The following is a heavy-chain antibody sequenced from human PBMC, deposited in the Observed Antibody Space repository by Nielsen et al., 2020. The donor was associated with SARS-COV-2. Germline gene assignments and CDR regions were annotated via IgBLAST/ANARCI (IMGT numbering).Heavy chain of an antibody. CDR1: GFTFSSYG. Sequence: GESLKISCAASGFTFSSYGMHWVRQAPGKGLEWVAVIWYDGSNKYYADSVKGRFTISRDNSKNTLYLQMNSLRAEDTAVYYCARTGTTYELPLPYWGQGTLVTVSS. D-gene: IGHD1-7*01. V-gene: IGHV3-33*01. CDR3: ARTGTTYELPLPY. J-gene: IGHJ4*02. CDR2: IWYDGSNK.